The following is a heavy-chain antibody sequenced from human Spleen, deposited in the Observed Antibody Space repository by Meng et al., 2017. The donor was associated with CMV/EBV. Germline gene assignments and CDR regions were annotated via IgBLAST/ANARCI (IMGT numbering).Heavy chain of an antibody. CDR2: ISGNGGST. CDR3: ARRVVPAAIDI. J-gene: IGHJ3*02. D-gene: IGHD2-2*01. Sequence: GESLKISCAASGFTFSSYAMSWVRQAPGKGLEWVSAISGNGGSTYYADSVKGRFTISRDTSKNTLYLQMNSLRAEDTAVYYCARRVVPAAIDIWGQGTMVTVSS. CDR1: GFTFSSYA. V-gene: IGHV3-23*01.